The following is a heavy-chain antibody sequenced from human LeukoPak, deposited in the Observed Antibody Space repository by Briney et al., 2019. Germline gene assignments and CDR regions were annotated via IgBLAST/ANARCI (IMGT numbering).Heavy chain of an antibody. J-gene: IGHJ4*02. V-gene: IGHV3-30*18. CDR1: GFTFRSYG. CDR3: AKSSPILRYFDWLSGMDY. CDR2: ISFDGSDK. Sequence: PGRSLRLPCAASGFTFRSYGMHWVRQAPGKGLERAAVISFDGSDKYFADSVKGRFTISRDNSKNTLYLQMNSLRAEDTAVYYCAKSSPILRYFDWLSGMDYWGQGTLVTVSS. D-gene: IGHD3-9*01.